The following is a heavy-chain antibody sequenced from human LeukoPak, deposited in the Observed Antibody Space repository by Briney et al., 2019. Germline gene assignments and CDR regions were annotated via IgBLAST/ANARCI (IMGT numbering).Heavy chain of an antibody. V-gene: IGHV4-39*01. J-gene: IGHJ4*02. CDR3: ASYYGSGSYPSYYFDY. Sequence: SETLSLTCTVSGGSISSSSYYWGWIRQPPGKGLEWIGSIYYSGSTYYNPSLKSRVTISVDTSKNQFSLKLSSVTAADTAVYYCASYYGSGSYPSYYFDYWGQGTLVTVSS. CDR1: GGSISSSSYY. D-gene: IGHD3-10*01. CDR2: IYYSGST.